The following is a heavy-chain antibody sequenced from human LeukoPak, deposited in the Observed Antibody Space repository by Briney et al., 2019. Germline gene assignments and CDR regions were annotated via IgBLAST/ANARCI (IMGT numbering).Heavy chain of an antibody. CDR3: TTVLSY. V-gene: IGHV3-15*01. J-gene: IGHJ4*02. CDR1: GFTFSSYV. Sequence: GGSLRLSRAASGFTFSSYVMSWVRQAPGKGLEWVGRIKTKSDGGTTDYAAPVKGRFTISRDDSKNTLYLQMDRLTTEDTAVYYCTTVLSYWGLGTLVTVSS. CDR2: IKTKSDGGTT.